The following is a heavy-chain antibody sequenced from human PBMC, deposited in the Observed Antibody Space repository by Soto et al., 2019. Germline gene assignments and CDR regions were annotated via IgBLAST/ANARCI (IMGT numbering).Heavy chain of an antibody. Sequence: PGESLKISCKGSGYSFTSYWIGWVRQMPGKGLEWMGIIYPGDSDTRYSPSFQGQVTISADKSISTAYLQWSSLKASDTAMYYCARHLGEVGYDLMYYYYMDVWGKGTTVTVSS. CDR2: IYPGDSDT. CDR1: GYSFTSYW. CDR3: ARHLGEVGYDLMYYYYMDV. J-gene: IGHJ6*03. V-gene: IGHV5-51*01. D-gene: IGHD5-12*01.